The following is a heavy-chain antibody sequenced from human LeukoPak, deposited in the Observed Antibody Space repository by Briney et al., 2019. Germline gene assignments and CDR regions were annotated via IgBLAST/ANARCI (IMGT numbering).Heavy chain of an antibody. D-gene: IGHD3-3*01. Sequence: GSLRLSCAASGFTFSSYAMSWVRQAPGKGLEWVSAISGSGGSTYYADSVKGRFTISRDNSKNTLYLQMNSLRAEDTAVYYCAKSNDFWSGYSYWGQGTLVTVSS. V-gene: IGHV3-23*01. CDR3: AKSNDFWSGYSY. CDR1: GFTFSSYA. J-gene: IGHJ4*02. CDR2: ISGSGGST.